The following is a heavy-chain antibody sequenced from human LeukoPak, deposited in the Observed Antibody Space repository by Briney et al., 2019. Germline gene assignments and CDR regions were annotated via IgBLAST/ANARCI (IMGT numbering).Heavy chain of an antibody. CDR2: IYTSGST. CDR3: ARLYDSSGPLGYYMDV. CDR1: GGPISSYY. V-gene: IGHV4-4*07. Sequence: SETLSLTCTVSGGPISSYYWSWIRQPAGKGLEWIGRIYTSGSTNYNPSLKSRVTISVDKSKNQFSLKLSSVTAADTAVYYCARLYDSSGPLGYYMDVWGKGTTVTVSS. J-gene: IGHJ6*03. D-gene: IGHD3-22*01.